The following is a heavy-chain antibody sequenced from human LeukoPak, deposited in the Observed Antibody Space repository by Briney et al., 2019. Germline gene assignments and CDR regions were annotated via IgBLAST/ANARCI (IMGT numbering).Heavy chain of an antibody. Sequence: GGSLRLSCAASGXTFSSYWMSWVRQAPGKGREWVANIKQDGSAKYYVDSVKGRFTISRDNAKNSLYLQMNSLRAEDTAVYYCARGAGGYFDYWGQGTLVTVSS. V-gene: IGHV3-7*02. CDR1: GXTFSSYW. J-gene: IGHJ4*02. D-gene: IGHD1-26*01. CDR3: ARGAGGYFDY. CDR2: IKQDGSAK.